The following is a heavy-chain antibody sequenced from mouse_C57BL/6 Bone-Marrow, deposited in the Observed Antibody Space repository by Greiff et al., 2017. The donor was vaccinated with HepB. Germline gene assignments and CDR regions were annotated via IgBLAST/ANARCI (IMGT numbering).Heavy chain of an antibody. V-gene: IGHV5-6*01. D-gene: IGHD4-1*01. J-gene: IGHJ2*01. CDR1: GFTFSSYG. CDR2: ISSGGSYT. Sequence: EVKLMESGGDLVKPGGSLKLSCAASGFTFSSYGMSWVRQTPDKRLEWVATISSGGSYTYYPDSVKGRFTISRDNAKNTLYLQMSSLKSEDTAMYYCARHWGNWGDWGQGTTLTVSS. CDR3: ARHWGNWGD.